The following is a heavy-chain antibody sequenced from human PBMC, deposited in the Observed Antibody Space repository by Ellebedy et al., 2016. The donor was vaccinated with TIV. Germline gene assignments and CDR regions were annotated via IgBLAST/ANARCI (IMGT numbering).Heavy chain of an antibody. J-gene: IGHJ4*02. V-gene: IGHV5-51*01. D-gene: IGHD3-22*01. CDR3: ARHHYDTSGFYYVSPDY. CDR1: GYSFTSYW. Sequence: GESLKISCKGSGYSFTSYWIGWVRQMPGKGLEWMGIIYPGDSDTRYSPSFQGRVTISADKSISTAYLQWNSLKASDTAVYYCARHHYDTSGFYYVSPDYWGQGTLVTVSS. CDR2: IYPGDSDT.